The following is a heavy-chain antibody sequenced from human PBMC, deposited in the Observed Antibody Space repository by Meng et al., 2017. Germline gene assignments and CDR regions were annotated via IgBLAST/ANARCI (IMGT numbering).Heavy chain of an antibody. V-gene: IGHV4-31*03. CDR2: IYYSGST. D-gene: IGHD4-17*01. Sequence: SETLSLTCPVSGGSISSGGYYWSWIRQHPGKGLEWIGYIYYSGSTYYNPSLKSRVTISVDTSKNHFSQKLSSVTAADTAVYYCARRSGDYVDFWFDPWGQGTLVTVSS. J-gene: IGHJ5*02. CDR1: GGSISSGGYY. CDR3: ARRSGDYVDFWFDP.